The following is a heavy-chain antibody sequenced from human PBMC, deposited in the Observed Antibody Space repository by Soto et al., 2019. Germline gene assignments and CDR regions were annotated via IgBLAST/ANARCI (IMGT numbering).Heavy chain of an antibody. V-gene: IGHV1-18*04. CDR3: ARDHCSSTSCYTAVDY. CDR1: CYTFTRYG. D-gene: IGHD2-2*02. Sequence: SVKVSCKASCYTFTRYGISLWRQAPGQGLEWMGWISAYNGNTNYAQKLQGRVTMTTDTSTSTAYMELRSLRSDDTAVYYCARDHCSSTSCYTAVDYWGQGTLVTV. J-gene: IGHJ4*02. CDR2: ISAYNGNT.